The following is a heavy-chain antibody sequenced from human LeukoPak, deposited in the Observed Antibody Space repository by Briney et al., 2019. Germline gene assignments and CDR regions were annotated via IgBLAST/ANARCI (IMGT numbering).Heavy chain of an antibody. V-gene: IGHV4-4*02. CDR1: GGSISSSNW. CDR2: IYHSGST. D-gene: IGHD6-19*01. CDR3: ARITAVAYDY. Sequence: SETLSLTCAVSGGSISSSNWWSWVRQPPGKGLEWIGEIYHSGSTNYNPSLKSRVTISVDTSKNQFSLKLSSVTAADTAVYYCARITAVAYDYWGQGTLVTVSS. J-gene: IGHJ4*02.